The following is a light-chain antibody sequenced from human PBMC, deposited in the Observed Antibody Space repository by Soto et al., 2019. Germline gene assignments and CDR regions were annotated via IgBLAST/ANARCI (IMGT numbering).Light chain of an antibody. CDR1: QSISNW. Sequence: DTQLTQSPSTLSAFVGDRVTITCRASQSISNWLAWYQQKPGKAPTLLIYKASSLESGVPSRFSGSGSWTEFTLTISSLQPDDFATYYCQQYNSTFGQGTKVEIK. J-gene: IGKJ1*01. CDR2: KAS. CDR3: QQYNST. V-gene: IGKV1-5*03.